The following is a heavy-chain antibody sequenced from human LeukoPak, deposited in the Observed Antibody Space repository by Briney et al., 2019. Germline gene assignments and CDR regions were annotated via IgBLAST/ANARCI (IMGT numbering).Heavy chain of an antibody. Sequence: GGSLRLSCAASGFSLSSYGMHWVRQAPGEGLEWVAVIWYDGSNKDYADAVKGRFAISRDNSKNTLFLQMNSLRADDTAVYYCARENPTCSSTNCYFDYWGQGTLVTVSS. CDR2: IWYDGSNK. V-gene: IGHV3-33*01. D-gene: IGHD2-2*01. CDR1: GFSLSSYG. J-gene: IGHJ4*02. CDR3: ARENPTCSSTNCYFDY.